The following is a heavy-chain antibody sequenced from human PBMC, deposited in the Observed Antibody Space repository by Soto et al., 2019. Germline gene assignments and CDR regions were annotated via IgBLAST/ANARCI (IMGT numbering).Heavy chain of an antibody. CDR3: ARVXXXXXXSGSWYYYYGMDV. Sequence: EVQLVESGGGLVKPGGSLRLSCAASGFTFSSYSMNWVRQAPGKGLEWVSSISSSSSYIYYADSVKGRFTISRDNAKNSLYLQMNSLRAEDTAVYYCARVXXXXXXSGSWYYYYGMDVWGQGTXVTVSS. CDR1: GFTFSSYS. D-gene: IGHD3-10*01. CDR2: ISSSSSYI. J-gene: IGHJ6*02. V-gene: IGHV3-21*01.